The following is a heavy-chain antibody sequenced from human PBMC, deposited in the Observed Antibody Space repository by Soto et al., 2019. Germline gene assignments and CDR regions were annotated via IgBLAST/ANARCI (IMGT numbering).Heavy chain of an antibody. CDR1: GFTFSSYG. V-gene: IGHV3-33*01. J-gene: IGHJ3*02. CDR2: IWYDGSNK. D-gene: IGHD3-22*01. Sequence: GGSLRLSCAASGFTFSSYGMHWVRQAPGKGLDWVAVIWYDGSNKYYADSVKGRFTISRDNSKNTLYLQMNSLRAEDTAVYYCARGYYYDSSGYYWIAAFDIWGQGTMVTVSS. CDR3: ARGYYYDSSGYYWIAAFDI.